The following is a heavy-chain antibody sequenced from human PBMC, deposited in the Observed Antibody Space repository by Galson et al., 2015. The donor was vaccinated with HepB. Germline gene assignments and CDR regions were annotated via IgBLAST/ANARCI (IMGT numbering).Heavy chain of an antibody. J-gene: IGHJ5*02. V-gene: IGHV3-33*01. CDR1: GFTFSSYG. D-gene: IGHD1-26*01. CDR2: IWYDGSNK. Sequence: SLRLSCAASGFTFSSYGMHWVRQAPGKGLEWVAVIWYDGSNKYYADSVKGRFTISRDNSKNTLYLQMNSLRAEDTAVYYCARGPPLIVGATEGWFDPWGQGTLVTVSS. CDR3: ARGPPLIVGATEGWFDP.